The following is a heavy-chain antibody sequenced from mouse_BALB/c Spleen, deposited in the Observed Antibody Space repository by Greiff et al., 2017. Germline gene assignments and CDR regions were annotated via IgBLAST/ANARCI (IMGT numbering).Heavy chain of an antibody. Sequence: EVQLVESGGGLVKPGGSLKLSCAASGFTFSSYAMSWVRQTPEKRLEWVATISSGGSYTYYPDSVKGRFTISRDNAKNTLYLQMSSLRSEDTAMYYCARPEGYWGEGTTLTVSS. CDR2: ISSGGSYT. CDR3: ARPEGY. V-gene: IGHV5-9-3*01. J-gene: IGHJ2*01. CDR1: GFTFSSYA.